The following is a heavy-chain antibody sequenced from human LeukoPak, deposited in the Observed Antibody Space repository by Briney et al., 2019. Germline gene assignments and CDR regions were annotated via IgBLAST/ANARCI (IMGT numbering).Heavy chain of an antibody. CDR3: ARASVGSGSLDYYGMDV. CDR2: INPNGGGT. J-gene: IGHJ6*02. Sequence: ASVKVSCKASGYTFTAHYIHWVRQAPGQGLEWMAWINPNGGGTKSAQKFQGRVTMTWDTSISTAYMDLSSLRSEDTAVYYCARASVGSGSLDYYGMDVWGQGTTVTVSS. V-gene: IGHV1-2*02. D-gene: IGHD3-10*01. CDR1: GYTFTAHY.